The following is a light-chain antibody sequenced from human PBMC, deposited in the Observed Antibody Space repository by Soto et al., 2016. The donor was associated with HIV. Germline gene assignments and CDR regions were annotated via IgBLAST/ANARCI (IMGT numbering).Light chain of an antibody. CDR1: NIGSKS. CDR2: DDS. Sequence: SYELTQPPSVSVAPGETARITCGGKNIGSKSVHWYQQKPGQAPVLVVYDDSDRPSGIPERFSGSNSGNTATLTISRVEAGDEADYYCQVWDSNNDRVIFGGGTKLTAL. CDR3: QVWDSNNDRVI. V-gene: IGLV3-21*02. J-gene: IGLJ2*01.